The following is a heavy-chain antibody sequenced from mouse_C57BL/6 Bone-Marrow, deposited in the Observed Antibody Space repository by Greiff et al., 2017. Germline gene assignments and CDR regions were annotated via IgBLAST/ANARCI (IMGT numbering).Heavy chain of an antibody. Sequence: EVKLVESGGGLVKPGGSLKLSCAASGFTFSSYAMSWVRQTPERRLEWVATISDGGSYTYYPDNVKGRFTISRDNAKNNLYLQMSHLKSEDTAMYYCARERGITTVVVPMDYWGQGTSVTVSS. J-gene: IGHJ4*01. V-gene: IGHV5-4*01. CDR3: ARERGITTVVVPMDY. CDR2: ISDGGSYT. D-gene: IGHD1-1*01. CDR1: GFTFSSYA.